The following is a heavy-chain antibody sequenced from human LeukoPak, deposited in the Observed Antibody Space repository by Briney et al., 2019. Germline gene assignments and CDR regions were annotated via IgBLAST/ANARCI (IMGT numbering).Heavy chain of an antibody. CDR2: IYYSGTT. V-gene: IGHV4-59*01. CDR3: ARGVYTAAAQYGY. CDR1: GCSISSYY. Sequence: SQTLSLTGAVSGCSISSYYWSWIRQPPGKGREWSGYIYYSGTTNYNPSLKSRVTISVDTSKNQFSLKLSSVTAADAAVYYCARGVYTAAAQYGYWGQGTLVTVSS. J-gene: IGHJ4*02. D-gene: IGHD6-13*01.